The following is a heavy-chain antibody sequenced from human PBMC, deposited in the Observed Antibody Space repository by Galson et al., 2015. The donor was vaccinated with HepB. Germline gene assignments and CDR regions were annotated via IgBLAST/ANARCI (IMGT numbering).Heavy chain of an antibody. V-gene: IGHV3-7*01. CDR2: IQQDGSEK. CDR1: GFTFSNYW. D-gene: IGHD3-22*01. J-gene: IGHJ4*02. Sequence: SLRLSCAASGFTFSNYWVTWVRQAPGKGLEWVANIQQDGSEKYYVDSVRGRFTIFRDNAKNSLYLQMNSLRAEDTAVYYCASAVSFSYYYDSSGYYYFDYWGQGTLVTVSS. CDR3: ASAVSFSYYYDSSGYYYFDY.